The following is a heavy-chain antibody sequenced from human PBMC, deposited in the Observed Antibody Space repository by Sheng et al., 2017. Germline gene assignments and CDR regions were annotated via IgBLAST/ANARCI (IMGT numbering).Heavy chain of an antibody. D-gene: IGHD3-10*01. CDR2: IYTSGST. Sequence: QVQLQESGPGLVKPSQTLSLTCTVSGGSISSGSYYWSWIRQPAGKGLEWIGRIYTSGSTNYNPSLKSRVTISVDTSKNQFSLKLSSVTAADTAVYYCARDRGGIGIWGQGTMVTVSS. CDR1: GGSISSGSYY. V-gene: IGHV4-61*02. CDR3: ARDRGGIGI. J-gene: IGHJ3*02.